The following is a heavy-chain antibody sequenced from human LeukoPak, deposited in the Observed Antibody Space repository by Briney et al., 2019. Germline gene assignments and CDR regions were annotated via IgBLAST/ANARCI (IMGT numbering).Heavy chain of an antibody. D-gene: IGHD3-22*01. V-gene: IGHV1-69*04. J-gene: IGHJ4*02. CDR1: GGTFSSYA. CDR3: ARSSYYYDSSGYYYAY. CDR2: IIPILGIA. Sequence: ASVKVSCKASGGTFSSYAISWVRQAPGQGLEWMGRIIPILGIANYAQKFQGRVTITADKSTSTAYMELSSLRSEDTVVYYCARSSYYYDSSGYYYAYWGQGTLVTVSS.